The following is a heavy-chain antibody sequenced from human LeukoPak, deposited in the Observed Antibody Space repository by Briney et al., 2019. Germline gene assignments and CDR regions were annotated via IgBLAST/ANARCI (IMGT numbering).Heavy chain of an antibody. D-gene: IGHD2-8*01. Sequence: PGGSLRLSCGASGFTFSSYWMSWVRQAPGKGLEWVANIKQDGSEKYYVDSVKGRFTISRDKAKNSLYLQMNSLRAEDTAVYYCARQLGYCTNGVCYGGYYFDYWGQGTLVTVSS. J-gene: IGHJ4*02. CDR3: ARQLGYCTNGVCYGGYYFDY. V-gene: IGHV3-7*01. CDR1: GFTFSSYW. CDR2: IKQDGSEK.